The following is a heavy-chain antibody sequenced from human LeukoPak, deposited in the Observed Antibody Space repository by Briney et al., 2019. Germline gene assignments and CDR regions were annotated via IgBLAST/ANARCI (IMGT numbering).Heavy chain of an antibody. D-gene: IGHD2-2*01. V-gene: IGHV4-34*01. Sequence: SETLSLTCAVYGGSFSGYYWSWIRLPPGKGLKWIGEINHSGSTNYNPSLKSRVTISVDTSKTQFSLRLSSVTAADTAVYYCARRQNCSSTSCNRHFDYWGQGTLVTVSS. J-gene: IGHJ4*02. CDR1: GGSFSGYY. CDR2: INHSGST. CDR3: ARRQNCSSTSCNRHFDY.